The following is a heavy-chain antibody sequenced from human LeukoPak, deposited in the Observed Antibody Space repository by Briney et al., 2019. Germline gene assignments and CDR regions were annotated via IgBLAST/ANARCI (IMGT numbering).Heavy chain of an antibody. CDR3: ARDISARIQLWWGVGKDDAFDI. Sequence: PSETLSLTCTVSGYSISSGYYWGWIRQPPGKGLEWIGSIYHSGSTYYNPSLKSRVTISVDTSKNQFSLKLSSVTAADTAVYYCARDISARIQLWWGVGKDDAFDIWGQGTMVTVSS. J-gene: IGHJ3*02. V-gene: IGHV4-38-2*02. D-gene: IGHD5-18*01. CDR1: GYSISSGYY. CDR2: IYHSGST.